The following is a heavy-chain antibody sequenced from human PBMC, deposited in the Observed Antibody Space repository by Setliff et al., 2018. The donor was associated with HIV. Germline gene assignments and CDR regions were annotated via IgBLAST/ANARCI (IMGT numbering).Heavy chain of an antibody. CDR2: ISPDIGDT. CDR1: GYTFNDNY. Sequence: GASVKVSCKASGYTFNDNYIHWVRQAPGQGLEWMGRISPDIGDTNYAQMFHGRVTMTRDTSISTAYMELSSLKSDDTAVHYCARGADHFDTSGYYSFFDPWGQGTLVTVSS. CDR3: ARGADHFDTSGYYSFFDP. V-gene: IGHV1-2*06. D-gene: IGHD3-22*01. J-gene: IGHJ5*02.